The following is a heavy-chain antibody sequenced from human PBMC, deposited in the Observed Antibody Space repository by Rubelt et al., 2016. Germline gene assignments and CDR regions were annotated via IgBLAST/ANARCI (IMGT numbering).Heavy chain of an antibody. D-gene: IGHD3-16*01. CDR1: GYTFTSYA. CDR3: AREGDYYYGMDV. J-gene: IGHJ6*02. V-gene: IGHV1-3*01. CDR2: INAGNGNT. Sequence: QVQLVQSGAEVKKPGASVKVSCKASGYTFTSYAMHWVRQAPGQRLEWLGWINAGNGNTKYSQKFQGRVTITRDTSASTAYMGLSSLRSEDTAVYYCAREGDYYYGMDVWGQGTTVTVSS.